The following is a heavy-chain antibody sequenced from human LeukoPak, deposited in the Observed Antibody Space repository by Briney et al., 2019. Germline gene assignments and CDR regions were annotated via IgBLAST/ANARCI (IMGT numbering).Heavy chain of an antibody. Sequence: SETLSLTCTVSGGSISSYYWSWIRQPPGKGLEWIGYIYYSGYTNYNPSLKSRVTISVDTSKNQFSLKLSSVTAADTAMYYCAREGLRASLDYWGQGTLVTVSS. CDR2: IYYSGYT. J-gene: IGHJ4*02. CDR1: GGSISSYY. CDR3: AREGLRASLDY. D-gene: IGHD5-12*01. V-gene: IGHV4-59*01.